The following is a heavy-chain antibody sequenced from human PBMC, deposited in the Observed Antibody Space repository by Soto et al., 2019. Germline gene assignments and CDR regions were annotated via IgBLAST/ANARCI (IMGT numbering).Heavy chain of an antibody. V-gene: IGHV1-69*13. D-gene: IGHD6-13*01. Sequence: GASVKVSCKASGGTVSSYAISWVRQAPGQGLEWMGGIIPIFGTANYAQKFQGGVTITADESTSTAYMELSSLRSEDTAVYYCARPFRIAAAPQFAFDIWGQGTMVTVSS. CDR2: IIPIFGTA. CDR3: ARPFRIAAAPQFAFDI. J-gene: IGHJ3*02. CDR1: GGTVSSYA.